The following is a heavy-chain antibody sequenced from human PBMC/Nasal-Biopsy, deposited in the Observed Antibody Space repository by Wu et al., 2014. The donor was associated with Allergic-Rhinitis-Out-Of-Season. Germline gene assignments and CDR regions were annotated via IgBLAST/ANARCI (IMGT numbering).Heavy chain of an antibody. J-gene: IGHJ4*02. Sequence: TLSLTCPVSGGSISSNNWWSWVRQPPGKGLEWIGEIYHSGATNYNPALKSRVTMSVDKSKNQFSLEMTSVTAADTAVYYCAKIGWSSVSSDWENAHWGQGTLVSVSS. CDR1: GGSISSNNW. CDR2: IYHSGAT. CDR3: AKIGWSSVSSDWENAH. V-gene: IGHV4-4*02. D-gene: IGHD3-22*01.